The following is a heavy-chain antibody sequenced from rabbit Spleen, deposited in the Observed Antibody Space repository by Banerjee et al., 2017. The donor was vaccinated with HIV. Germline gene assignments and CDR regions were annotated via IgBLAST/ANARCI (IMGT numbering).Heavy chain of an antibody. V-gene: IGHV1S45*01. CDR2: INTATAKA. D-gene: IGHD1-1*01. CDR3: ARDLVGVIGWNFNL. CDR1: GFSFSNKAV. Sequence: QEQLVESGGGLVKPEGSLKLSCTASGFSFSNKAVMCWVRQAPGKGLEWIACINTATAKAVYANWAKGRFTISTTSSTTVTLQMTSLTAADTATCFCARDLVGVIGWNFNLWGPGTLVTVS. J-gene: IGHJ4*01.